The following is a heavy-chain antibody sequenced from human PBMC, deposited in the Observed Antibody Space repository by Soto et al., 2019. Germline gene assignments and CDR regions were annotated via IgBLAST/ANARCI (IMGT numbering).Heavy chain of an antibody. V-gene: IGHV4-59*11. CDR2: VYYSGTT. CDR3: AGAQWPCEY. CDR1: VGSLKIRY. D-gene: IGHD6-19*01. J-gene: IGHJ4*02. Sequence: AATLSLTYSVSVGSLKIRYWIWVRGHWRRGLEWIGYVYYSGTTNYNPSLKGRVTLSVDTSKNQFSLNLTSLTGAHTANYVCAGAQWPCEYSVQG.